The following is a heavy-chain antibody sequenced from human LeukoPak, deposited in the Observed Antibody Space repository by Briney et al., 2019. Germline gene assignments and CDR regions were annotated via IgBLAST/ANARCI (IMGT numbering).Heavy chain of an antibody. CDR1: GGSISSYY. V-gene: IGHV4-59*08. J-gene: IGHJ3*02. D-gene: IGHD1-14*01. CDR2: IYSSGDT. Sequence: SETLSLTCAVSGGSISSYYWIWIRQPPGKGLEWIAYIYSSGDTNYNPSYKSRVTISVDTSKNQFSLKLTYVAAADTAIYYCARQPGGTAAFDIWGPGTMVTVSS. CDR3: ARQPGGTAAFDI.